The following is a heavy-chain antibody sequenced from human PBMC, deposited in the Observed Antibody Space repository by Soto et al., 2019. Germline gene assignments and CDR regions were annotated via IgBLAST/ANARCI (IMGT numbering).Heavy chain of an antibody. J-gene: IGHJ5*01. V-gene: IGHV1-69*12. D-gene: IGHD6-13*01. CDR2: IIPIFGTA. CDR1: GGTFSSYA. CDR3: ARDERYSRGWYVS. Sequence: QVQLVQSGAEVKKPGSSVKVSCKASGGTFSSYAISWVRQAPGQGLEWMGGIIPIFGTANYAQKFQGRVTITADESTSTAYRELSSLGPEDTAGYYCARDERYSRGWYVSWGQGTLVTVSS.